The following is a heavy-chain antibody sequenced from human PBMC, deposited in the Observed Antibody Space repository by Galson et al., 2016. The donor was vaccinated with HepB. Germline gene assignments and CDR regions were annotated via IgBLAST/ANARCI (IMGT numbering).Heavy chain of an antibody. D-gene: IGHD5-18*01. J-gene: IGHJ5*02. CDR2: ISWNGGSK. CDR3: GKDVGTGGYSNGYYYGMDA. Sequence: LRLSCAASGFTFDDYGMHWVRQAPGKGLEWVSGISWNGGSKGYADSVKGRFTIPRDNTKKSLYLQKNSLRPEDTALYYCGKDVGTGGYSNGYYYGMDAWGQGTLVTVSS. V-gene: IGHV3-9*01. CDR1: GFTFDDYG.